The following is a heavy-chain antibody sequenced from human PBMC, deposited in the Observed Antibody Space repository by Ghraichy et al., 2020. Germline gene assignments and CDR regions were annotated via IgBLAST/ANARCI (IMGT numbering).Heavy chain of an antibody. Sequence: SQTLSLTCAVYGGSFRDYNWTWIRQPPGKGLEWIGEINQSGSINYNSSLKSRVTISVDTSKNHLSRKLSSVTAADTAVYYCASPGVFGSGDFWGQGTQVTVSS. CDR3: ASPGVFGSGDF. V-gene: IGHV4-34*01. CDR1: GGSFRDYN. CDR2: INQSGSI. J-gene: IGHJ4*02. D-gene: IGHD6-19*01.